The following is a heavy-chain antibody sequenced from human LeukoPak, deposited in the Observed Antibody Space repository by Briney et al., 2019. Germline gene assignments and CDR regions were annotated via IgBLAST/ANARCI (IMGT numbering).Heavy chain of an antibody. V-gene: IGHV3-7*01. CDR3: ARTRDNYYYMDV. J-gene: IGHJ6*03. CDR1: GFTFSSHW. Sequence: PGGSLRLSCAASGFTFSSHWMSWVRQAPGKGLEWVVNIKEDGSVKNYVDSVKGRFTISRDNAKNSVYLQMNSLRAEDTAVYYCARTRDNYYYMDVWGKGTTVTVSS. CDR2: IKEDGSVK. D-gene: IGHD2-2*01.